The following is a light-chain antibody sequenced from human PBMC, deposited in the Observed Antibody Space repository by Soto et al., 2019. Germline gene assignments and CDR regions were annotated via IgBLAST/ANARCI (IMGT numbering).Light chain of an antibody. CDR1: QAINNY. V-gene: IGKV1-27*01. CDR2: AAS. CDR3: PKFKAVPT. Sequence: DIQMTQSPSSLSASVGDRVTITCRASQAINNYLAWYQQKPGKVPTLLISAASTLQSGVPSRFSGSGSGTDFTLTISSLQPEDVANYYLPKFKAVPTFGGRNKVEI. J-gene: IGKJ4*01.